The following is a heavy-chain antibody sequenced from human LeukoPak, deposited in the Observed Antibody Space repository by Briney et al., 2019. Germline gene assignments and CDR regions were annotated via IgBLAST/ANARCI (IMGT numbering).Heavy chain of an antibody. D-gene: IGHD5-24*01. CDR3: ARDPNPRDGGY. J-gene: IGHJ4*02. CDR2: ITRSTSYI. V-gene: IGHV3-21*01. Sequence: GGSLRLSSTASGFNFSAYSVNWVRQAPGKGLEWVSFITRSTSYIYFADSVRGRFTISRDNAKNSLYLQMNSLRAEDTAVYYCARDPNPRDGGYWGQGTLVTVSS. CDR1: GFNFSAYS.